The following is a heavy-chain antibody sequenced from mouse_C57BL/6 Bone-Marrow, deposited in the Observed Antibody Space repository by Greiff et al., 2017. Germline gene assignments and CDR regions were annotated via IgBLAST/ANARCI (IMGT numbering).Heavy chain of an antibody. CDR1: GFTFSSYG. Sequence: EVMLVESGGDLVKPGGSLKLSCAASGFTFSSYGMSWVRQTPDKRLEWVATISSGGSYTYYPDSVKGRFTISRDNAKNTLSLQMSSLKSEDTAMYYCARQLCDYWGQGTTLTVSS. CDR3: ARQLCDY. J-gene: IGHJ2*01. V-gene: IGHV5-6*01. CDR2: ISSGGSYT.